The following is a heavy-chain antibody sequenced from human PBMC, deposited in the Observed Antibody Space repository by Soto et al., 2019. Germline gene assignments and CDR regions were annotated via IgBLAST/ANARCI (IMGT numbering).Heavy chain of an antibody. CDR2: IYYSGST. CDR1: GGSISSGGYY. J-gene: IGHJ5*02. Sequence: QVQLQESGPGLVKPSQTLSLTCTVSGGSISSGGYYWSWLRQHPGKGLEWIGYIYYSGSTYYNPSLKRRVTISVDTSKNQFSLKLSSVTAADTAVYYCARAGIAAAGTRWFDPWGQGTLVTVSS. D-gene: IGHD6-13*01. V-gene: IGHV4-31*03. CDR3: ARAGIAAAGTRWFDP.